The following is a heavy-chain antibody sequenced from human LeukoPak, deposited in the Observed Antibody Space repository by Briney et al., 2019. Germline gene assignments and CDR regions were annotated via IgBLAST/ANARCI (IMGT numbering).Heavy chain of an antibody. Sequence: GGSLRLSCAASGFTFSSYEMNWVRRAPGKGLEWVSYISSSGSTIYYADSVKGRFTISRDNAKNSLYLQMNSLRAEDTAVYYCASLLSRQGGYFDYWGQGTLVTVSS. CDR1: GFTFSSYE. V-gene: IGHV3-48*03. CDR3: ASLLSRQGGYFDY. CDR2: ISSSGSTI. D-gene: IGHD6-6*01. J-gene: IGHJ4*02.